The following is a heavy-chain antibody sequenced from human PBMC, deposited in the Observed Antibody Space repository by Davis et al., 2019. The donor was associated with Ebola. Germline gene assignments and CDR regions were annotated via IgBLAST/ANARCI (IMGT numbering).Heavy chain of an antibody. Sequence: GESLKISCKGSGYSFTSYWSGWVRQMPGKGLEWMGIIYPGDSDTRYSPSFQGQVTISADKSISTAYLQWSSLKASDTAMYYCARRYYDFWSGSDPRGWWFDPWGQGTLVTVSS. CDR2: IYPGDSDT. V-gene: IGHV5-51*01. J-gene: IGHJ5*02. CDR1: GYSFTSYW. CDR3: ARRYYDFWSGSDPRGWWFDP. D-gene: IGHD3-3*01.